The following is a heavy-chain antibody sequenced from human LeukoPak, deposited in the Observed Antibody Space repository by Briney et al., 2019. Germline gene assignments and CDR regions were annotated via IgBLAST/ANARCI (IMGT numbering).Heavy chain of an antibody. V-gene: IGHV3-21*01. Sequence: GGSLRLSCAASGISFSNYSMNWVRQAPGKGLEWVSLISSSSRFIYYGDSVKGRFTISRDNAKKSLYLQMNSLRAEDSAVYYCARAVYCSGGGCFWYFDLWGRGTLVTVSS. D-gene: IGHD2-15*01. CDR1: GISFSNYS. CDR3: ARAVYCSGGGCFWYFDL. J-gene: IGHJ2*01. CDR2: ISSSSRFI.